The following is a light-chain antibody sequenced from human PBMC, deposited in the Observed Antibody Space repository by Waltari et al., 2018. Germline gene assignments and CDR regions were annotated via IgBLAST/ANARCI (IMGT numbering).Light chain of an antibody. V-gene: IGLV2-23*01. Sequence: QSALTQTASVSGSPGQSITIPCTGTSSDIGGPNLVSWYQKSPGKAPRLIIYEDNKRPSGASNRFSGSKSGNTASLTIFGLQAEDEGEYYCCSYAGRRSLMFGGGTKVTVL. CDR3: CSYAGRRSLM. CDR1: SSDIGGPNL. J-gene: IGLJ3*02. CDR2: EDN.